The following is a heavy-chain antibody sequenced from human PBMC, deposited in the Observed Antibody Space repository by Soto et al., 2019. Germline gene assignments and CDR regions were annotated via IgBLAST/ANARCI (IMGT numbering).Heavy chain of an antibody. V-gene: IGHV3-23*01. D-gene: IGHD2-2*01. J-gene: IGHJ6*03. CDR2: ISGSGGST. Sequence: PGGSLRLSCAASGFTFSTYAMSWVRQAPGKGLAWVSIISGSGGSTYYADSVKGRFTISRDNSKNTLYLQMNSLRAEDTAVYYCAKGAIDCSSTSCYGWGWDYYYYYYMDVWGKGTTVTVSS. CDR3: AKGAIDCSSTSCYGWGWDYYYYYYMDV. CDR1: GFTFSTYA.